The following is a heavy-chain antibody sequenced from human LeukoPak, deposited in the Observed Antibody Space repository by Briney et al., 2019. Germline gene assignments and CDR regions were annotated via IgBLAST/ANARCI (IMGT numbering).Heavy chain of an antibody. Sequence: GRSLRLSCAASGFTFSSYGMHWVRQAPGKGLEWVANINQDGSEKYYVDSVKGRFTISRDNAKNSLYLQMNSLRADDTAVYYCARDLDSYGWFDYWGQGTLVTVSS. J-gene: IGHJ4*02. D-gene: IGHD5-18*01. CDR1: GFTFSSYG. CDR2: INQDGSEK. V-gene: IGHV3-7*01. CDR3: ARDLDSYGWFDY.